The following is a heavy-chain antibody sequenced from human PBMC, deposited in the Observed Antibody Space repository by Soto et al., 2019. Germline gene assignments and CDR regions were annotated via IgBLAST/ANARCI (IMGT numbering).Heavy chain of an antibody. V-gene: IGHV3-66*01. CDR2: IYSYGST. CDR3: ARGPEYTSGWYGY. Sequence: EVQLVESGGGLVQPGGSLRLSCAASGFTVSSYCMSWVRQAPGKGLEWVSIIYSYGSTYYADSVKGRFTISRDNSKNTLYLQMNSLRAEDTAFYYCARGPEYTSGWYGYWGQGTLVTVSS. CDR1: GFTVSSYC. J-gene: IGHJ4*02. D-gene: IGHD6-19*01.